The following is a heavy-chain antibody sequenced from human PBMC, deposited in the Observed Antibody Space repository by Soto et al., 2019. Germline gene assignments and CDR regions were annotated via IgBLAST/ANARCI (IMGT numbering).Heavy chain of an antibody. D-gene: IGHD5-12*01. CDR2: IYYSGST. V-gene: IGHV4-39*01. CDR1: DGSISSSSYY. J-gene: IGHJ4*02. Sequence: QLQLQESGPGLVKPSETLSLTCTVSDGSISSSSYYWGWIRQPPGKGLEWIGSIYYSGSTYYNPSLKSRVTISVYTSKNQFSLKLSSGTAADTAVYYCARHRAAGLIVAPFDYRGQGTLVTVSS. CDR3: ARHRAAGLIVAPFDY.